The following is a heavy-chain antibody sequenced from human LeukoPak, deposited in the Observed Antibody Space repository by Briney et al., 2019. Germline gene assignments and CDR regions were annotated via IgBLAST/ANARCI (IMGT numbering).Heavy chain of an antibody. D-gene: IGHD6-6*01. Sequence: GGSLRLSCAASGFTFSSHWMHWVRQAPGKGLVWVSRINGDGSNTTYADSVKGRFTISRDNAKNTLYLQMNSLRAEDTAVYYCVSSSAREYYMDVWGKGTTVTVSS. CDR1: GFTFSSHW. V-gene: IGHV3-74*03. J-gene: IGHJ6*03. CDR2: INGDGSNT. CDR3: VSSSAREYYMDV.